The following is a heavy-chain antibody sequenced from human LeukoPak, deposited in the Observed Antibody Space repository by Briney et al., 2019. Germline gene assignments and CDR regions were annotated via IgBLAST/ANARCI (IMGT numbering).Heavy chain of an antibody. J-gene: IGHJ4*02. CDR3: ARHDYGAVFDY. CDR1: GGYISSSSYY. CDR2: IYYSGST. Sequence: SETLSLTCTVSGGYISSSSYYWGWIRQPPGKGLEWIGSIYYSGSTYYNPSLKSRVTISVDTSKNQFSLKLSSVTAADTAVYYGARHDYGAVFDYWGQGTLVTVSS. D-gene: IGHD4-17*01. V-gene: IGHV4-39*01.